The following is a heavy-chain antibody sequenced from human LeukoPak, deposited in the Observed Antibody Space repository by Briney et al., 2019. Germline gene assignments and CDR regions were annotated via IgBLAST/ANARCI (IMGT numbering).Heavy chain of an antibody. CDR1: RFSFGDYD. J-gene: IGHJ3*02. D-gene: IGHD1-1*01. V-gene: IGHV3-30*18. CDR3: AKYAYNWNAPDGFDM. Sequence: GGSLRLSCRASRFSFGDYDMHWVRQAPGKGLEWVAVISYDGSRKHYGDSVRGRFSISRDNSESTLFLQMNSLITDDTSVYFCAKYAYNWNAPDGFDMWGQGTMVIVSS. CDR2: ISYDGSRK.